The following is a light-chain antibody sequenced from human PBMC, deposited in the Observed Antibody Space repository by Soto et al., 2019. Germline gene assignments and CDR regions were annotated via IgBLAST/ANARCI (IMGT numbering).Light chain of an antibody. J-gene: IGLJ1*01. CDR3: CSYVGSYTFV. Sequence: QSALTQPRSVSGSPGQSVTISCTGTSGDVGGYSYVSWYQQHPGKAPKVMIYDVSKRPSGVPDRFSGSKSGNTASLTISGLQADDEADYYCCSYVGSYTFVLGSGTKVTVL. V-gene: IGLV2-11*01. CDR2: DVS. CDR1: SGDVGGYSY.